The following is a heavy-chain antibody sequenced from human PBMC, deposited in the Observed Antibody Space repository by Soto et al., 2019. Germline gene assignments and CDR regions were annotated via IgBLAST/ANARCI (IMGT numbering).Heavy chain of an antibody. CDR2: IYNGEST. J-gene: IGHJ4*02. D-gene: IGHD6-19*01. CDR3: AQTHGWPGFDY. CDR1: GGSISSRY. V-gene: IGHV4-59*01. Sequence: QVQLQESGPGLVKPSETMSLTCTASGGSISSRYWNWIRQPPGKGLEWIGHIYNGESTNYNPSLTSRVTISVDTSKNQFSLKLGSVTAADTAVYYGAQTHGWPGFDYWGQGILVTVSS.